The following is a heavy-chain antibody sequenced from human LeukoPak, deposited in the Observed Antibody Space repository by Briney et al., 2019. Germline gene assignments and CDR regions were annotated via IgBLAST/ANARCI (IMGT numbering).Heavy chain of an antibody. J-gene: IGHJ4*02. V-gene: IGHV3-53*01. CDR2: IYSGGDT. Sequence: PGGSLRLSCAASGLTVRGNYMSWVRQAPGKRLEWVSVIYSGGDTYYADSVRGRFTISRDISKNTLYLQMNSLRAEDTAVYYCARGKPGYSYGYFDYWGQGALITVSS. CDR1: GLTVRGNY. CDR3: ARGKPGYSYGYFDY. D-gene: IGHD5-18*01.